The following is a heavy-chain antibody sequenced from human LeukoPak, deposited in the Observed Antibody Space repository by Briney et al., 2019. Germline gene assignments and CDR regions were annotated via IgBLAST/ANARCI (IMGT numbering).Heavy chain of an antibody. Sequence: GGSLRLSCATSGFLFGSYGMHWVRQAPGKGLEWVAFIRYEGDIAHYADSVEGRFIISRDNSMNTLYLQMNSLRVEDTSVYYCTKGRHDSSGYSDYWGQGTLVTVSS. CDR1: GFLFGSYG. D-gene: IGHD3-22*01. J-gene: IGHJ4*02. CDR2: IRYEGDIA. CDR3: TKGRHDSSGYSDY. V-gene: IGHV3-30*02.